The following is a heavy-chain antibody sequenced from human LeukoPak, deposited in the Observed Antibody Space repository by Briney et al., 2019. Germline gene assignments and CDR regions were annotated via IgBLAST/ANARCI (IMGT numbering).Heavy chain of an antibody. J-gene: IGHJ4*02. Sequence: GGSLRLSCVASGFPFSSYWMIWVRQAPGKGLEWVANINEDGSYKYHADSVKGRLTISRDNAKNSLYLQMNSLRAEDTAVYYCARDATRGGDNDYWGQGTRVIVSS. D-gene: IGHD2-21*02. CDR2: INEDGSYK. V-gene: IGHV3-7*01. CDR1: GFPFSSYW. CDR3: ARDATRGGDNDY.